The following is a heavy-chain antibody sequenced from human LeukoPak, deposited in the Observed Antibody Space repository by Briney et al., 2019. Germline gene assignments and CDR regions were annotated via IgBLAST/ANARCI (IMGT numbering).Heavy chain of an antibody. CDR1: GSTFSSYG. Sequence: GGSLRLSCAASGSTFSSYGMHWVRQAPGKGLEWVAFIRYDGSNKYYADSVKGRFTISRDNSKNTLYLQMNSLRAEDTAVYYCAKVLYTNYYYYMDVWGKGTTVTVSS. D-gene: IGHD2-8*01. CDR2: IRYDGSNK. V-gene: IGHV3-30*02. J-gene: IGHJ6*03. CDR3: AKVLYTNYYYYMDV.